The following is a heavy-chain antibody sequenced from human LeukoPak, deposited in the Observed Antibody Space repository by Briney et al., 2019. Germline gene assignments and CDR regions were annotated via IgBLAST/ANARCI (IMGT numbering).Heavy chain of an antibody. CDR1: GFTFSSYL. Sequence: PGGSLRLSCAASGFTFSSYLIHWVRQRPPQALVLVSRIGSDCSSASSADSVKGRFTISTDSAKNTVFLQMSSLRAEDTAIYYCALSYDYDPPDALDIWGQGTMVTVSS. CDR3: ALSYDYDPPDALDI. J-gene: IGHJ3*02. D-gene: IGHD3-22*01. CDR2: IGSDCSSA. V-gene: IGHV3-74*01.